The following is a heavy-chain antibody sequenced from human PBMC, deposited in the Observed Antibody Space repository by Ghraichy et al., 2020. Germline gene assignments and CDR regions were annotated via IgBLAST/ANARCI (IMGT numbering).Heavy chain of an antibody. CDR1: GGTFSSYA. J-gene: IGHJ5*02. Sequence: SVKVSCKASGGTFSSYAISWVRQAPGQGLEWMGGIIPIFGTANYAQKFQGRVTITADESTSTAYMELSSLRSKDTAVYYCARDMTDIVVVVAATVPWFDPWGQGTLVTVSS. CDR2: IIPIFGTA. V-gene: IGHV1-69*13. CDR3: ARDMTDIVVVVAATVPWFDP. D-gene: IGHD2-15*01.